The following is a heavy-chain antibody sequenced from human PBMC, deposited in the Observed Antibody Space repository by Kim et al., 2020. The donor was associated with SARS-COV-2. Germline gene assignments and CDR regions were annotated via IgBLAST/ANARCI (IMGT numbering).Heavy chain of an antibody. D-gene: IGHD3-10*01. V-gene: IGHV4-31*02. J-gene: IGHJ4*02. CDR3: ARLSTMVRGVRVRYFDY. Sequence: LKSRVTISVDTSKNQFSLKLSSVTAADTAVYYCARLSTMVRGVRVRYFDYWGQGTLVTVSS.